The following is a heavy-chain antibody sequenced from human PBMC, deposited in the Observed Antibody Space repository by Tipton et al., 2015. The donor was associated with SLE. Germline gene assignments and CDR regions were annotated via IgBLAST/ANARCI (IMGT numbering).Heavy chain of an antibody. Sequence: TLSLTCAVYGGSFSGYYWSWIRQPPGKGLEWIGEINHSGSTNYSPSLKSRVTISVDTSKSQFSLKLSSVTAADTAVYFCTRLAGRRFPFDSWGQGTLVTVSS. CDR2: INHSGST. CDR3: TRLAGRRFPFDS. D-gene: IGHD6-6*01. V-gene: IGHV4-34*01. CDR1: GGSFSGYY. J-gene: IGHJ4*02.